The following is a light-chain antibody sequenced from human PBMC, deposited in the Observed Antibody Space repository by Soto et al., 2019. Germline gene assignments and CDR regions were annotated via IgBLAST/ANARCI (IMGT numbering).Light chain of an antibody. J-gene: IGLJ2*01. CDR1: SSNIGNNY. Sequence: QSVLAQAPSVSADPGQKVTISCSGRSSNIGNNYVSWYQQLPGTAPKLLIFDNNRRPSGIPDRFSGSKSGTLATLDITGLQTGDEADYYCGTWDSILSTVVFGGGTKLTVL. CDR3: GTWDSILSTVV. V-gene: IGLV1-51*01. CDR2: DNN.